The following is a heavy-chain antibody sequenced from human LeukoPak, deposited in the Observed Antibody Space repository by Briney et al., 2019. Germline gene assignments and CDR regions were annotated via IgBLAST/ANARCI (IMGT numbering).Heavy chain of an antibody. CDR1: AFTFSTDR. J-gene: IGHJ5*02. CDR3: ARSLTWDLDWFDR. CDR2: ISSNSRYI. V-gene: IGHV3-21*06. Sequence: GGSLRLSCVVSAFTFSTDRMNWVRQAPGKGLEWVSSISSNSRYIYYAASVKGRFTISSDNAKNSLYLQMNSLRAEDTAVYYCARSLTWDLDWFDRWGQGTLVTVSS. D-gene: IGHD7-27*01.